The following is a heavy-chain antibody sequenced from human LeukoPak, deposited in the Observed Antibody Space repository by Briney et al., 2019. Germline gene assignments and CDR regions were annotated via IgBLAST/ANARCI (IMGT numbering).Heavy chain of an antibody. J-gene: IGHJ4*02. D-gene: IGHD6-19*01. CDR3: ARARVPIAVAGLYYFDY. CDR1: GYTFTAYY. Sequence: ASVKVSCRASGYTFTAYYIHWLRQAPGQGPEWMGWIKPDSGSSHYAQKFQGRVTMTRDTSSNSAYMDLTRLKSDDTAVYYCARARVPIAVAGLYYFDYWGQGALVTVSS. CDR2: IKPDSGSS. V-gene: IGHV1-2*02.